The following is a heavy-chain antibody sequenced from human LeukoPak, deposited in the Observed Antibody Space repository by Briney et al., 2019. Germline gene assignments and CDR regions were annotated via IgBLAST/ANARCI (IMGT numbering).Heavy chain of an antibody. CDR2: ISCSSSYI. V-gene: IGHV3-21*01. D-gene: IGHD5-12*01. J-gene: IGHJ4*02. CDR3: ARDRGGYRKPPDDY. Sequence: GGSLRLSCAASGFTFSSYSMNWVRQAPGKGLEWVSSISCSSSYIYYADSVKGRFTISRDNAKNSLYLQMNSLRAEDTAVYYCARDRGGYRKPPDDYWGQGTLVTVSS. CDR1: GFTFSSYS.